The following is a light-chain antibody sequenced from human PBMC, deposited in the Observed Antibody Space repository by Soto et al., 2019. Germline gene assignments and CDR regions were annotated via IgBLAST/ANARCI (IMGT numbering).Light chain of an antibody. CDR2: GAS. Sequence: EIVLTQSPGTLSLSPGGRATRSCRASQSVTNRYLAWYRQKPGQAPRLLIFGASIRDTGIPDRFSGSGSGTDFTLTINRLEPEDFAVYYCQQYGSSPGTFGQGTKVDIK. CDR1: QSVTNRY. V-gene: IGKV3-20*01. CDR3: QQYGSSPGT. J-gene: IGKJ1*01.